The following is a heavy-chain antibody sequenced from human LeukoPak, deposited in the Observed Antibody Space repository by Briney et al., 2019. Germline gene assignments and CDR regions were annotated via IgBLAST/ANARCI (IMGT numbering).Heavy chain of an antibody. CDR2: LYHSDSA. CDR3: ARQHDSYYYYYIDV. CDR1: GYSISNHYY. Sequence: PSETLSLTCPVSGYSISNHYYWVWIRQPPGRGLEWIGSLYHSDSAYYNTSLRSRVSMSVDTSKNQFSLTLSFVTAADTAVYYCARQHDSYYYYYIDVWGSGTTVTVSS. V-gene: IGHV4-38-2*01. J-gene: IGHJ6*03.